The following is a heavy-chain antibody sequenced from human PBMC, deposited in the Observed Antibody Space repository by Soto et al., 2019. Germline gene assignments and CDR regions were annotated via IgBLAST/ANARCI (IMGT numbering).Heavy chain of an antibody. D-gene: IGHD3-22*01. Sequence: GVLTLSCAASGCTFSSYAMSWVRQAPGKGLEWVSAISGSGGSTYYADSVKGRFTISRDNSKNTLYLQMNSLRAEDTAVYYCAKARITMIVVPWGQGTLVTVSS. CDR2: ISGSGGST. CDR1: GCTFSSYA. J-gene: IGHJ5*02. CDR3: AKARITMIVVP. V-gene: IGHV3-23*01.